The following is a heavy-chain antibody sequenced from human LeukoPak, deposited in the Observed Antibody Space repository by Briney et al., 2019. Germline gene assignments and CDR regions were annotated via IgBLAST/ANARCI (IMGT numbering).Heavy chain of an antibody. CDR1: GLTFSNYV. CDR3: ARARDNYDISTFSAPDY. D-gene: IGHD3-22*01. V-gene: IGHV3-23*01. J-gene: IGHJ4*02. Sequence: GGSLRLSCAASGLTFSNYVMSWVRQAPGKGLEWVSTIGGGGVSTFYADSVKGRFTVSRDNSKSTLYLQIYSLRAEDTAVYYCARARDNYDISTFSAPDYWGQGTLVTVSS. CDR2: IGGGGVST.